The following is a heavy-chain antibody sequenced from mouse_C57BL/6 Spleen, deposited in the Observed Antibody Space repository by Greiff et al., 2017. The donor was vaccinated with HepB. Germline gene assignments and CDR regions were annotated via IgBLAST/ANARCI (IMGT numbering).Heavy chain of an antibody. J-gene: IGHJ2*01. CDR3: AREGTGGFDY. Sequence: EVKLQESGPGMVKPSQSLSLTCTVTGYSITSGYDWHWIRHFPGNKLEWMGYISYSGSTNYNPSLKSRISITHDTSKNHFFLKLNSVTTEDTATYYCAREGTGGFDYWGQGTTLTVSS. D-gene: IGHD4-1*01. CDR1: GYSITSGYD. V-gene: IGHV3-1*01. CDR2: ISYSGST.